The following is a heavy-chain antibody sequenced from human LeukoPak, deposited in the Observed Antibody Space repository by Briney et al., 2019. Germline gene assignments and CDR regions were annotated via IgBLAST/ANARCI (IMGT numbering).Heavy chain of an antibody. V-gene: IGHV3-21*01. CDR3: ASRREGGYWSLCYYYYMDV. Sequence: SGGSLRLSCAASGFTFSSYSMNWVRQAPGKGLEWVSSISSSSSYIYYADSVKGRFTISRDNAKNSLYLQMNSLRAEDTAVYYCASRREGGYWSLCYYYYMDVWGKGTTVTVSS. D-gene: IGHD3-22*01. J-gene: IGHJ6*03. CDR2: ISSSSSYI. CDR1: GFTFSSYS.